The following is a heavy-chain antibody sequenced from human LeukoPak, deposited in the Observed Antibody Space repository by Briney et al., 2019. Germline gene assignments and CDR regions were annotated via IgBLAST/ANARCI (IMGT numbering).Heavy chain of an antibody. J-gene: IGHJ4*02. V-gene: IGHV4-39*01. D-gene: IGHD6-19*01. CDR1: GGSISSSSYY. Sequence: PSETLSLTCTVSGGSISSSSYYWGWIRQPPGKGLEWIGSIYYSGSTYYNPSLKSRVTISVDTSKNQFSLKLSSVTAADTAVYYCARHRWRWLVQPGGVDYWGQGTLVTVSS. CDR3: ARHRWRWLVQPGGVDY. CDR2: IYYSGST.